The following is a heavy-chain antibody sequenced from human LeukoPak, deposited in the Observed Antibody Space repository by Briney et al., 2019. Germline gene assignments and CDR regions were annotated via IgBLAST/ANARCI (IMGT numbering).Heavy chain of an antibody. CDR3: ATLVLRFLEWLI. V-gene: IGHV1-24*01. Sequence: ASVKVSCKVSGYTLTELSMHWVRQAPGKGLEWMGGFDPEDGETIYAQKFQGRVTMTEDTSTDTAYMELSSLRSEDTAVYYCATLVLRFLEWLIWGQGTLVTVSS. J-gene: IGHJ4*02. CDR1: GYTLTELS. D-gene: IGHD3-3*01. CDR2: FDPEDGET.